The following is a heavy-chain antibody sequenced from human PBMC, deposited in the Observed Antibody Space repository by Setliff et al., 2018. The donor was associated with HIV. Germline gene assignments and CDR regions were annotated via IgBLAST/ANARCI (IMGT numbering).Heavy chain of an antibody. Sequence: SETLSLTCTVSGGSISGYYWSWIRQSPGKGLEWIGYIYSSGSTNFNPSLKSRVTISIDTSRNQFSLRLTSVTAEDTAVYYCARDRHYSGLGSYGPWGPGTLVTVSS. CDR1: GGSISGYY. CDR2: IYSSGST. J-gene: IGHJ5*02. D-gene: IGHD3-10*01. CDR3: ARDRHYSGLGSYGP. V-gene: IGHV4-59*12.